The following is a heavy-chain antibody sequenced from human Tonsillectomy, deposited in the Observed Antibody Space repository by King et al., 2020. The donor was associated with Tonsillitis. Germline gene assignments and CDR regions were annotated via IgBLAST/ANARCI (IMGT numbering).Heavy chain of an antibody. J-gene: IGHJ5*02. D-gene: IGHD2-2*01. CDR3: SRPYCSGTSCYGLENLFDP. CDR2: VSYSGTT. V-gene: IGHV4-59*01. Sequence: QLQESGPGLVKPSETLSLTCIVSGGSISTYYWGWLRQPPGRGLEWIGYVSYSGTTKYNPSLQSRVSISLDTSKNQFSLTLSSVTAADTAVYYCSRPYCSGTSCYGLENLFDPWGQGTLVTVSS. CDR1: GGSISTYY.